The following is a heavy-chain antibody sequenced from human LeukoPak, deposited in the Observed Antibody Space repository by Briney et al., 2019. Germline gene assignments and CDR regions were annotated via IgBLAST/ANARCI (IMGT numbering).Heavy chain of an antibody. J-gene: IGHJ5*02. CDR2: ISGSGGST. CDR1: GFTFSSYA. V-gene: IGHV3-23*01. D-gene: IGHD2-2*01. Sequence: PGGSLRLSCAASGFTFSSYAMSWVRQAPGKGLEWVSAISGSGGSTYYADSVKGRFTISRDNSKNTLYLQMNSLRAEDTAVYYCAKPAERVVPAAICWFDPWGQGTLVTVSS. CDR3: AKPAERVVPAAICWFDP.